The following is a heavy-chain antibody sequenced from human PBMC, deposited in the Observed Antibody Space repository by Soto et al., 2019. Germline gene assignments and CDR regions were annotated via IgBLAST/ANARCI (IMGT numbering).Heavy chain of an antibody. CDR1: GFTFDSYG. CDR3: ARAPGGAVADLDY. V-gene: IGHV3-33*01. Sequence: QVHLVESGGDVVQPGRSLRLSCAASGFTFDSYGMHWVRQAPGKGLEWVAVIWYDGSNKYSADSVKGRFIISRDNSRNTMYLQMNSLRAEDTAVYYCARAPGGAVADLDYWGQGTLVTVSS. CDR2: IWYDGSNK. J-gene: IGHJ4*02. D-gene: IGHD6-19*01.